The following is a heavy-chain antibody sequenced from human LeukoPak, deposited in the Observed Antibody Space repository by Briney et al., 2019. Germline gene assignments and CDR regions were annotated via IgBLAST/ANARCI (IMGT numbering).Heavy chain of an antibody. J-gene: IGHJ4*02. CDR3: ARDGSIAANYYFDY. D-gene: IGHD6-6*01. CDR1: GFSFSSYE. CDR2: IRSSGRTI. Sequence: PGGSLRLSCAASGFSFSSYEMNWVRQAPGKGLEGDSYIRSSGRTIYYADSVKGRFTISRDNAKNSLYLQMNSLRAEDTAVYYCARDGSIAANYYFDYWGQGTLVTVSS. V-gene: IGHV3-48*03.